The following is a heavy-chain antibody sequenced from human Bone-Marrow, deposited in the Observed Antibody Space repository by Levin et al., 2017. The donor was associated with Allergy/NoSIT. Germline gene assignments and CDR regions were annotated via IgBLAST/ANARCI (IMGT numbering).Heavy chain of an antibody. Sequence: SETLSLTCTVSGGSVSSGSYYWSWIRQPPGQGLEWIAYIYHSGSTKYNPSLKSRVTISPDTSRNQFSLRPTSLTAADTDVYYWARGSYFGGLSFDCWGKGTLVTVSS. V-gene: IGHV4-61*01. CDR1: GGSVSSGSYY. CDR2: IYHSGST. D-gene: IGHD3-10*01. CDR3: ARGSYFGGLSFDC. J-gene: IGHJ4*02.